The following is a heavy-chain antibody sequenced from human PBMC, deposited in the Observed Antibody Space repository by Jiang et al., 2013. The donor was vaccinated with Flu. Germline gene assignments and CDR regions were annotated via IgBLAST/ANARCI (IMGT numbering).Heavy chain of an antibody. V-gene: IGHV4-39*07. CDR3: ARICIVVVTGQRNSRYFDY. CDR2: IYYSGST. CDR1: GGSISSSSYY. J-gene: IGHJ4*02. D-gene: IGHD2-2*01. Sequence: GPGLVKPSETLSLTCTVSGGSISSSSYYWGWIRQPPGKGLEWIGSIYYSGSTYDNPSLKSRVTISVDTSRNQFSLRLSSVTAADTAVYYCARICIVVVTGQRNSRYFDYWGQGTLVTVSS.